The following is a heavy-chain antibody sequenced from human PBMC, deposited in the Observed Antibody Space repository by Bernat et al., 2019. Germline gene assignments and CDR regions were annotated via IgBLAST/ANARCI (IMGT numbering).Heavy chain of an antibody. Sequence: QVQLVESGGGVVQPGRSLRLSCAASGFTFSSYAMHWVRQAPGKGLEWVAVISYDGSNKYYAASVKGRFTISRDNSKNTLYLQMNSLRAEDTAVYYCARDGMKQPLVGYYFDYWGQGTLVTVSS. J-gene: IGHJ4*02. D-gene: IGHD6-13*01. CDR2: ISYDGSNK. CDR3: ARDGMKQPLVGYYFDY. V-gene: IGHV3-30*01. CDR1: GFTFSSYA.